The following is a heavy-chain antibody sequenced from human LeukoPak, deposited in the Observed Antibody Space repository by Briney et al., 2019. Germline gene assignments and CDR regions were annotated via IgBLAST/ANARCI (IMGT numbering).Heavy chain of an antibody. D-gene: IGHD1-26*01. J-gene: IGHJ4*02. Sequence: PGGSLRLSCAASGFIVSNNFMSWVRQAPGKGLEWVSVLYSAGSTFYVDSAKGRFTISRDNSKNMLFLQMNSLRVEDTAIYYCAGSPWDGIRGVGLDYLDYWGRGTLVTVSS. CDR2: LYSAGST. CDR3: AGSPWDGIRGVGLDYLDY. V-gene: IGHV3-53*01. CDR1: GFIVSNNF.